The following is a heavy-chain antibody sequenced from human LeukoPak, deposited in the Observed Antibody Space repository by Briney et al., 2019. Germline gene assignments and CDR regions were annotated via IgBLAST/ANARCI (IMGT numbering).Heavy chain of an antibody. V-gene: IGHV3-23*01. CDR3: AKSGAIVVVMAY. D-gene: IGHD3-22*01. J-gene: IGHJ4*02. Sequence: GGSLRLSCAASGFTFSSYAMSWVRQAPGKGLEWVSAISGSGGSTYYADSVKGRFTISRDNSKNTLYPQMNSLRAEDTAVYYCAKSGAIVVVMAYWGQGTLVTVSS. CDR2: ISGSGGST. CDR1: GFTFSSYA.